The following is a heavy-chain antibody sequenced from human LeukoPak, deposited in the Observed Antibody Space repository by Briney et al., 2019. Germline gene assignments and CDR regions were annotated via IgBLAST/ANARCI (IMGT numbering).Heavy chain of an antibody. CDR3: ARKRGQWLAHFDY. CDR2: INHSGST. J-gene: IGHJ4*02. V-gene: IGHV4-34*01. D-gene: IGHD6-19*01. Sequence: SETLSLTCAVHGGSFSGYYWSWICQPPGKGLEWIGEINHSGSTNYNPSLKSRVTISVDTSKNQFSLKLSSVTAADTAVYYCARKRGQWLAHFDYWGQGTLVTVSS. CDR1: GGSFSGYY.